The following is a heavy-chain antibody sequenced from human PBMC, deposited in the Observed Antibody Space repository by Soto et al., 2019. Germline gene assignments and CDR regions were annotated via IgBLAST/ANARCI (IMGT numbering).Heavy chain of an antibody. Sequence: GGSLRLSCAASGFTFSSYAMHWVRQAPGKGLEWVAVISYDGSNKYYADSVKGRFTISRDNSKNTLYLQMNSLRAEDTAVYYCARGGEMATINYFDYWGQGTLVTVSS. CDR1: GFTFSSYA. CDR2: ISYDGSNK. V-gene: IGHV3-30-3*01. CDR3: ARGGEMATINYFDY. D-gene: IGHD5-12*01. J-gene: IGHJ4*02.